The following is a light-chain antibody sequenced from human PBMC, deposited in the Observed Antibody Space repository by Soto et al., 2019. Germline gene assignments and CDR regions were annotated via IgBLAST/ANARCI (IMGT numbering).Light chain of an antibody. CDR3: QQYGSSLIT. Sequence: DIVLTQSPGTLSLSPGDRATLSCRASQSVSTSYLAWYQQKPGQPPRLLMYGASSRATGIPDRFSGSGSGTDFTLTITRLEPEDFAVYYCQQYGSSLITFGQGTRLEIK. V-gene: IGKV3-20*01. CDR2: GAS. CDR1: QSVSTSY. J-gene: IGKJ5*01.